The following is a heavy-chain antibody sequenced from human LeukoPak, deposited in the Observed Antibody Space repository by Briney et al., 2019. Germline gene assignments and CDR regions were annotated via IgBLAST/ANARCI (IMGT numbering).Heavy chain of an antibody. CDR1: GGSISGYY. J-gene: IGHJ4*02. CDR2: LYQFGNP. CDR3: ARGSFMVRRVITKFDS. Sequence: PSETLSLTCTVSGGSISGYYWSWIRQPPGKGLEWIAYLYQFGNPNYNPSLKSRVTISLDTSKNQFYLEVTSVTAADTAVYYCARGSFMVRRVITKFDSWGQGTLVTVSS. V-gene: IGHV4-59*01. D-gene: IGHD3-10*01.